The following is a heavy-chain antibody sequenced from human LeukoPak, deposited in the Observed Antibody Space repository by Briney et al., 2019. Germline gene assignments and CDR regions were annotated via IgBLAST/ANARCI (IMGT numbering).Heavy chain of an antibody. J-gene: IGHJ4*02. V-gene: IGHV3-15*01. CDR1: GFTFSNAW. CDR2: IKSKYDGETI. D-gene: IGHD3-16*02. CDR3: TTDLFGAIAPY. Sequence: GGSLRLSCAASGFTFSNAWMTWVRQAPGKGLEWVGRIKSKYDGETIDYAAPVKGRFTISRDDSENTLYLQMNSLKTEDTAVCYCTTDLFGAIAPYWGQGTLVTVSS.